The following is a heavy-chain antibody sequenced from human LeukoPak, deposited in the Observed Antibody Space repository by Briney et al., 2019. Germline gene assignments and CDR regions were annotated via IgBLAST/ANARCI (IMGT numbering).Heavy chain of an antibody. CDR2: ISSSGSTI. CDR1: GFTFSYYE. J-gene: IGHJ4*02. V-gene: IGHV3-48*03. D-gene: IGHD5-18*01. CDR3: ARRDPWRGYSYGIDY. Sequence: GGSLRLSCAASGFTFSYYEMNWVRQAPGKGLEWVSYISSSGSTIYYADSVKGRFTISRDNAKNSLYLQMNTLQAEDTAVYYCARRDPWRGYSYGIDYWGQGTLVTVSS.